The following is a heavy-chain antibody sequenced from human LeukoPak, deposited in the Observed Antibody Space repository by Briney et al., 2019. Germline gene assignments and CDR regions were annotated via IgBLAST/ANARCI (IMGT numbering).Heavy chain of an antibody. CDR1: SGSISSDSYY. V-gene: IGHV4-61*02. CDR3: AAPAGMTAFDI. CDR2: IYNSGTT. Sequence: SSETLSLTCTVSSGSISSDSYYWSWIRQPAGKGLEWIGRIYNSGTTNYNSSLKSRVTISIDTSKKQFSLKLSSVTAADTAVYYCAAPAGMTAFDIWGQGTMVTVSS. J-gene: IGHJ3*02. D-gene: IGHD1-1*01.